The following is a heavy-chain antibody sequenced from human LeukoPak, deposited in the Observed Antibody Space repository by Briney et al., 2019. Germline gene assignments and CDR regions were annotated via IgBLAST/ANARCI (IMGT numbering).Heavy chain of an antibody. J-gene: IGHJ5*02. D-gene: IGHD1-1*01. CDR3: ARGSMENPNWFDP. V-gene: IGHV1-2*02. CDR2: INSNSGGT. CDR1: GYTFTGYY. Sequence: ASVKVSCKASGYTFTGYYIHWVRQAPGQGLEWMGWINSNSGGTNYAQKFQGRVTMTRGTSISTAYMELSRLRSDDTAVYYCARGSMENPNWFDPWGQGTLVTVSS.